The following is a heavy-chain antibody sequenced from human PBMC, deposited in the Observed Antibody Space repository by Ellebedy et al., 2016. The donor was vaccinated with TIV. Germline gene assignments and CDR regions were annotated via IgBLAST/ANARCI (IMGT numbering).Heavy chain of an antibody. D-gene: IGHD2/OR15-2a*01. CDR2: ISGPGDYI. CDR1: GFTFSTYP. V-gene: IGHV3-23*01. J-gene: IGHJ4*02. Sequence: PGGSLRLSCAASGFTFSTYPMTWVRQAPGKGLEWVSAISGPGDYIYYSDSVRGRFTTFRDNSKSTLFLEMNSLRAEDTAVYYCARNFGLGTPFYDKWGPGTLVVVSS. CDR3: ARNFGLGTPFYDK.